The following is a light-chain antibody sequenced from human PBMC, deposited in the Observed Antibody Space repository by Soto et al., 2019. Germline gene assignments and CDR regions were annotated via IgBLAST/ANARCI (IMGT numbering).Light chain of an antibody. CDR1: SSDVGAYNY. CDR3: SSYTSSSTLV. V-gene: IGLV2-14*01. CDR2: DVT. Sequence: QSALTQTASVSASPGQSITISCTGTSSDVGAYNYVSWYQQHPGKAPKCMIYDVTNRPSGVSNRFSGSKSGNTASLTISGLQAEDEADYYCSSYTSSSTLVFGGGTQLTVL. J-gene: IGLJ2*01.